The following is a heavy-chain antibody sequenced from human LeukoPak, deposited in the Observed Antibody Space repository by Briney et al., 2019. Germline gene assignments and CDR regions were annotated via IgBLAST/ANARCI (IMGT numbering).Heavy chain of an antibody. D-gene: IGHD6-6*01. CDR1: GFTFSDYY. CDR2: ISSSGSTI. CDR3: ARVASSSSWEDGVDYFDY. J-gene: IGHJ4*02. V-gene: IGHV3-11*04. Sequence: PGGSLRLSCAASGFTFSDYYMSWIRQAPGKGLEWVSYISSSGSTIYYADSVKGRFTISRDNAKNSLYLQMNSLRAEDTAVYYCARVASSSSWEDGVDYFDYWGQGTLVTVSS.